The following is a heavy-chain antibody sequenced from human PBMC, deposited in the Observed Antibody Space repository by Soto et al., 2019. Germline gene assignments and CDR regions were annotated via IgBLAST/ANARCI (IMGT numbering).Heavy chain of an antibody. CDR1: GGTFSSYA. D-gene: IGHD6-13*01. CDR3: ATIPYSSSWAFGVDY. Sequence: QVQLVQSGAEVKKPGSLVKVSCKASGGTFSSYAISWVRQAPGQGLEWMGGIIPIFGTANYAQKFQGRVTITADESTSTAYMELSSLRSEDTAVYYCATIPYSSSWAFGVDYWGQGTLVTVSS. J-gene: IGHJ4*02. V-gene: IGHV1-69*01. CDR2: IIPIFGTA.